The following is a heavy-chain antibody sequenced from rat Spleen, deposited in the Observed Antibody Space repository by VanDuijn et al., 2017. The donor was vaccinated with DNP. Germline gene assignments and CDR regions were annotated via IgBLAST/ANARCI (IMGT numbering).Heavy chain of an antibody. Sequence: EVQLVESGGGLVQPGRSLKLSCVASGFTFSSYWMYWIRQAPGKGLEWVASINTDGGSTYYPDSVKGRFTISRDNAENTVYLQMNSLRSEEKATYYCAKGTMRDWGQGVMVTVSS. CDR3: AKGTMRD. J-gene: IGHJ2*01. CDR2: INTDGGST. D-gene: IGHD1-12*01. V-gene: IGHV5-58*01. CDR1: GFTFSSYW.